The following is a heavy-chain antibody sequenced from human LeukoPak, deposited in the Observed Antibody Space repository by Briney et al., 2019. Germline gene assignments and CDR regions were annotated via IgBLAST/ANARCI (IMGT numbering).Heavy chain of an antibody. CDR3: VKEARGYNRCFED. D-gene: IGHD3-22*01. J-gene: IGHJ4*02. CDR2: IGGSGRDT. V-gene: IGHV3-23*01. Sequence: QTGGSLRLSCAASGFTFSSHAMTWVRQAPGKGLEWVSAIGGSGRDTYYVDSVKGRFTISRDTSKNTLYLQINCLRAEDTAVYYCVKEARGYNRCFEDWGQGILVTVSS. CDR1: GFTFSSHA.